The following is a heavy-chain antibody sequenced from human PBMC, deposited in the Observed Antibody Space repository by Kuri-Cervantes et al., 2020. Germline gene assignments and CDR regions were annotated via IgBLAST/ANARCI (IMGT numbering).Heavy chain of an antibody. CDR3: ASRSGSLPTMKYGMDV. D-gene: IGHD6-25*01. CDR2: ISSSGSTI. CDR1: GFTFSDYY. J-gene: IGHJ6*02. V-gene: IGHV3-11*01. Sequence: GESLKISCAASGFTFSDYYMSWIRQAPGKGLEWVSYISSSGSTIYYADSVKGRFTISRDNAKNSLYLQMNSLRAEDTAVYYCASRSGSLPTMKYGMDVWGQGTTVPSP.